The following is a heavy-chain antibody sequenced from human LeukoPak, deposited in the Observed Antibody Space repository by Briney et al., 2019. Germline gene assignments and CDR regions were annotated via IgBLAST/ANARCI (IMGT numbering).Heavy chain of an antibody. J-gene: IGHJ3*02. CDR3: ARVNSSSDAFDI. V-gene: IGHV4-59*01. D-gene: IGHD6-6*01. CDR1: GGSISSYY. Sequence: SETLSLTCTVSGGSISSYYWSWIRQPPGKGLEWIGYIYYSGSTNYNPSLKSRVTISVDTSKNQFSLKLSSVTAADTAVYYCARVNSSSDAFDIWGQGTMVTVSS. CDR2: IYYSGST.